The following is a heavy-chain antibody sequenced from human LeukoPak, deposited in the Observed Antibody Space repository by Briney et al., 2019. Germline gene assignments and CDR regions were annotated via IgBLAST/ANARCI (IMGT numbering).Heavy chain of an antibody. CDR2: ITPYNGNT. CDR1: GYTFIGYS. Sequence: SVKVSCKASGYTFIGYSISWVRQAPGHGLEWMGWITPYNGNTNYVQNFQGRVTMTTDTSTSTAYMELRSLRSDDTAVYYCAREYGGNPGLFGYWGQGTLVTISS. CDR3: AREYGGNPGLFGY. D-gene: IGHD4-23*01. J-gene: IGHJ4*02. V-gene: IGHV1-18*01.